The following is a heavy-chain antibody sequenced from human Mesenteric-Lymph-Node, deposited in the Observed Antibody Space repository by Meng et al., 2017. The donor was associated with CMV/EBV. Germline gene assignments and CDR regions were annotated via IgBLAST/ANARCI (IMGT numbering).Heavy chain of an antibody. CDR1: GFSINSAYY. CDR2: VHHSGTY. D-gene: IGHD6-19*01. V-gene: IGHV4-38-2*02. Sequence: LSCTVSGFSINSAYYWGWIRQSPGRGLEWIGSVHHSGTYSLSPSLRTRVTVSLDTSKNQFFLNLTSVTAADTATYYCARDEQWLLDFWGQGMLVTVSS. J-gene: IGHJ4*02. CDR3: ARDEQWLLDF.